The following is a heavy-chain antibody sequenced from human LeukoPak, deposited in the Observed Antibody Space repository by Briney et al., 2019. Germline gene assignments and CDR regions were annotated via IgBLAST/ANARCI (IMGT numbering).Heavy chain of an antibody. Sequence: PGGSLRLSCAASGFTFSTYSMNWVRQAPGKGLEWVSSISSSSIYIYYAGSVKGRFTISRDNAKNSLYLRMNSLRAEDTAVYYCARDSDGYSYGRSLEYWGQGNLVTVSS. D-gene: IGHD5-18*01. CDR2: ISSSSIYI. J-gene: IGHJ4*02. CDR1: GFTFSTYS. V-gene: IGHV3-21*01. CDR3: ARDSDGYSYGRSLEY.